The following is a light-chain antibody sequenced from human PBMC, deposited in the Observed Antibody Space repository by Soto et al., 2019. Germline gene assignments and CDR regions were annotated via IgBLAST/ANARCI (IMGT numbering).Light chain of an antibody. Sequence: QSALTQPASVSGSPGQSITISCTGTSSDVGSYNLVSWYQQHPGEAPKLMIYEVSKRPSGVSNRFSGSKSGNTASLTISGLQAEDEADYYCCSYAGSSTVFGGGTKVTVL. V-gene: IGLV2-23*02. CDR3: CSYAGSSTV. CDR2: EVS. J-gene: IGLJ2*01. CDR1: SSDVGSYNL.